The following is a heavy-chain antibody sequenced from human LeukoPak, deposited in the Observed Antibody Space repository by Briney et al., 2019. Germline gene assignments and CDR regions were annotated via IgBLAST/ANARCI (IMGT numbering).Heavy chain of an antibody. CDR1: GFTFSSYS. J-gene: IGHJ6*02. Sequence: GGSLRLSCAASGFTFSSYSMNWVRQAPGKGLEWVSYISSSSSYIYYADSVKGRFTISRDNAKNSLYLQMNSLRAEDTAVYYCAREAGYYYGSGGKRGMDVWGQGTTVTVSS. V-gene: IGHV3-21*01. CDR3: AREAGYYYGSGGKRGMDV. CDR2: ISSSSSYI. D-gene: IGHD3-10*01.